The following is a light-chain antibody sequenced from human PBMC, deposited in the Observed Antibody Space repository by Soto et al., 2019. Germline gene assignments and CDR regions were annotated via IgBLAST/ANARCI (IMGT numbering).Light chain of an antibody. CDR2: EVS. J-gene: IGLJ3*02. CDR3: ASYTSSTTWV. CDR1: SSDIGGFNY. Sequence: QSVLTQPASVSGSPGQSITISCTGTSSDIGGFNYVSWYQQHPGKAPTLIIYEVSNRPSGLSNRSSGSKSGNTASLTISGLQAEDESDYYCASYTSSTTWVFGGGTKVTVL. V-gene: IGLV2-14*01.